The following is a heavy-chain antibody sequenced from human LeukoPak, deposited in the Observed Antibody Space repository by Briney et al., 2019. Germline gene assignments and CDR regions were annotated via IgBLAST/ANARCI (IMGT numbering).Heavy chain of an antibody. CDR2: IYHSGST. D-gene: IGHD2-21*01. Sequence: SETLSLTCAVSGGSISSGGYSWSWIRQPPGKGLEWIGYIYHSGSTYYNPSLKSRVTISVDRSKNQFSLKLSSVTAADTAVYYCARDGDSPLGYFDYWGQGTLVTVSS. J-gene: IGHJ4*02. CDR3: ARDGDSPLGYFDY. CDR1: GGSISSGGYS. V-gene: IGHV4-30-2*01.